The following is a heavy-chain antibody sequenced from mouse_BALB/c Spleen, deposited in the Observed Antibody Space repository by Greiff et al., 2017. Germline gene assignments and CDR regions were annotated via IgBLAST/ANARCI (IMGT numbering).Heavy chain of an antibody. J-gene: IGHJ3*01. D-gene: IGHD2-10*02. CDR2: ISTYYGDA. Sequence: VQLQQSGAELVRPGVSVKISCKGSGYTFTDYAMHWVKQSHAKSLEWIGVISTYYGDASYNQKFKGKATMTVDKSSSTAYMELARLTSEDSAIYYCARTYGNYVFAYWGQGTLVTVSA. V-gene: IGHV1S137*01. CDR3: ARTYGNYVFAY. CDR1: GYTFTDYA.